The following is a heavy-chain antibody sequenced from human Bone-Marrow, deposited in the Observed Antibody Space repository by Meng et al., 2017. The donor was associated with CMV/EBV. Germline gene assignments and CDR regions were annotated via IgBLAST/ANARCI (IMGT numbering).Heavy chain of an antibody. CDR2: ISAYNGNT. D-gene: IGHD6-13*01. V-gene: IGHV1-18*01. CDR3: AREDSSSWYGGLTWFDP. J-gene: IGHJ5*02. Sequence: ASVKVSCKASGYTFTSYGISWVRQAPGQGLEWMGWISAYNGNTNYAQKLQGRVTMTTDTSTSTAYMELRGLRSDDTAVYYCAREDSSSWYGGLTWFDPWGQGTLVTVSS. CDR1: GYTFTSYG.